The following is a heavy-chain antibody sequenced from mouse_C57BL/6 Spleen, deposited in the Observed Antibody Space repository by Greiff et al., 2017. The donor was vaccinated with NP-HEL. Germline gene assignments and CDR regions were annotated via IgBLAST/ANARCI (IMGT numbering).Heavy chain of an antibody. Sequence: QVQLKESGPELVKPGASVKISCKASGYAFSSSWMNWVKQRPGKGLEWIGRIYPGDGDTNYNGKFKGKATLTADKSSSTAYMQLSSLTSEDSAVYFCASLITTGAMDYWGQGTSVTVSS. J-gene: IGHJ4*01. CDR3: ASLITTGAMDY. D-gene: IGHD1-1*01. V-gene: IGHV1-82*01. CDR2: IYPGDGDT. CDR1: GYAFSSSW.